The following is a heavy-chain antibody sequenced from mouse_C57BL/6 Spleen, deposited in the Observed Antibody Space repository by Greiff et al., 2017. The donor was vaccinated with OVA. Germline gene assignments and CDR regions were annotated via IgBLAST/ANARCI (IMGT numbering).Heavy chain of an antibody. D-gene: IGHD3-2*02. V-gene: IGHV1-62-2*01. CDR3: ARHEEDSSGYAWFAY. J-gene: IGHJ3*01. CDR1: GYTFTEYT. Sequence: VQRVESGAELVKPGASVKLSCKASGYTFTEYTIHWVKQRSGQGLEWIGWFYPGSGSRKYNEKFKDKATLTADKSSSTVYMELSRLTSEDSAVYFGARHEEDSSGYAWFAYWGQGTLVTVSA. CDR2: FYPGSGSR.